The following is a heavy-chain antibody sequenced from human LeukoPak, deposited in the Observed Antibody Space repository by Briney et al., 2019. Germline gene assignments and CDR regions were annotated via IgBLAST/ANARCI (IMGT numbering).Heavy chain of an antibody. CDR2: ISSSSSYI. D-gene: IGHD6-19*01. Sequence: GGSLRLSCAASGFTFSSYAMSWVRQAPGKGLEWVSSISSSSSYIYYADSVKGRFTISRDNARNSLYLQMNSLRAEDTAVYYCASLSTGYSSGWYNNFDYWGQGTLVTVSS. V-gene: IGHV3-21*01. CDR3: ASLSTGYSSGWYNNFDY. CDR1: GFTFSSYA. J-gene: IGHJ4*02.